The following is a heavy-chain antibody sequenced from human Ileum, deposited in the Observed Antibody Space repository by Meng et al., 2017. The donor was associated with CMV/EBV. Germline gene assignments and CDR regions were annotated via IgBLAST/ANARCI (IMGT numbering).Heavy chain of an antibody. Sequence: SYSMNWVRQAPGKGLEWVSSISSSSSYIYYADSVKGRFTISRDNAKNSLYLQMNSLRAEDTAVYYCARVSPENYDYVWGSYRPFDYWGQGTLVTVSS. J-gene: IGHJ4*02. CDR2: ISSSSSYI. CDR3: ARVSPENYDYVWGSYRPFDY. CDR1: SYS. D-gene: IGHD3-16*02. V-gene: IGHV3-21*01.